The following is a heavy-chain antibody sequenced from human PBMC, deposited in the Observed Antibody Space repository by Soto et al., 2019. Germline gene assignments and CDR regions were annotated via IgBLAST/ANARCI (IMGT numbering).Heavy chain of an antibody. CDR1: GFTFSSYG. CDR3: AKDHSSGWNFDY. Sequence: QVQLVESGGGVVQPGRSLRLSCAASGFTFSSYGMHWVRQAPGKGLEWVAVISYDGSNKYYADSMKGRFTISRDNSKNSMYLQMNSMRAEDTALYYCAKDHSSGWNFDYWGQGTLVTVSS. J-gene: IGHJ4*02. CDR2: ISYDGSNK. V-gene: IGHV3-30*18. D-gene: IGHD6-19*01.